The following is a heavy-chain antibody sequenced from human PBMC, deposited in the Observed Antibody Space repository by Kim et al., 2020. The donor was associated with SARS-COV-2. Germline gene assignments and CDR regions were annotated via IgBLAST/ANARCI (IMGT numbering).Heavy chain of an antibody. D-gene: IGHD6-19*01. Sequence: PTLNSRVTTSVDTTKNKFSLKLSSVTAADTAVYYCAREAVAGTSRPPFDYWGQGTLVTVSS. V-gene: IGHV4-59*12. CDR3: AREAVAGTSRPPFDY. J-gene: IGHJ4*02.